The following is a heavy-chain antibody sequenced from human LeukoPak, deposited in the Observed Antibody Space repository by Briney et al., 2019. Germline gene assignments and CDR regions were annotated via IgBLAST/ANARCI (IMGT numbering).Heavy chain of an antibody. Sequence: ASVRVSCKASGYTFTGYYMHWVRQAPGQGLEWMGWINPNSGGTNYALKFQGRVTMTRDTSISTAYMELSRLRSDDTAVYYCARVRVGATKSFDYWGQGTLVTVSS. CDR2: INPNSGGT. D-gene: IGHD1-26*01. J-gene: IGHJ4*02. V-gene: IGHV1-2*02. CDR1: GYTFTGYY. CDR3: ARVRVGATKSFDY.